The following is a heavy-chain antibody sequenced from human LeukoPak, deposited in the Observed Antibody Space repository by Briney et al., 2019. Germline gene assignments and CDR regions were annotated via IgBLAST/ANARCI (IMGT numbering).Heavy chain of an antibody. CDR3: TRPYSGGSAYLNYSWFVT. V-gene: IGHV4-39*01. D-gene: IGHD3-16*01. CDR2: IDYTGSP. Sequence: SETLSLTCTVSGGSISSSYYWGWIRQPPGKGLEWIGSIDYTGSPYYTPSLKSRLTLSVDTSKNQFSLRLSSVTAADTAVYYCTRPYSGGSAYLNYSWFVTWGHGILVTVSS. J-gene: IGHJ5*01. CDR1: GGSISSSYY.